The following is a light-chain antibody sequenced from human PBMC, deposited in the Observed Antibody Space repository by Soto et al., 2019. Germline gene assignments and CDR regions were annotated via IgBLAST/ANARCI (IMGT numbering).Light chain of an antibody. V-gene: IGLV1-40*01. CDR3: QSYDSSLV. Sequence: QSVLTQPPSVSGAPGQRVTISCTGSSSNIGAGYDVHWYQQLPGTAPKLLIYGNSNRPSGVPDRFSGSKSGTSASLAITGLQAEDEADYYCQSYDSSLVFGGGTKGTVL. CDR1: SSNIGAGYD. CDR2: GNS. J-gene: IGLJ2*01.